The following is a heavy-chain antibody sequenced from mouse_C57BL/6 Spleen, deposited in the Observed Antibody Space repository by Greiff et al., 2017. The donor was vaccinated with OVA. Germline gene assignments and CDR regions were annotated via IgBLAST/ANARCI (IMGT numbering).Heavy chain of an antibody. CDR1: GFNIKDDY. Sequence: LVESGAELVRPGASVKLSCTASGFNIKDDYMHWVKQRPEQGLEWIGWIDPENGDTEYASKFQGKATITADTSSNTAYLQLSSLTSEDTAVYYCTTGLPSYWGQGTTLTVSS. CDR2: IDPENGDT. J-gene: IGHJ2*01. V-gene: IGHV14-4*01. D-gene: IGHD2-10*01. CDR3: TTGLPSY.